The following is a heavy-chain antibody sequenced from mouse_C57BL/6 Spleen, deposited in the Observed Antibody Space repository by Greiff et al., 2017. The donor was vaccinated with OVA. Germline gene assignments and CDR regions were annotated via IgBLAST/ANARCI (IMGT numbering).Heavy chain of an antibody. CDR3: ARSTMFTTGGQVDY. D-gene: IGHD2-2*01. CDR1: GYTFTSYW. CDR2: INPSSGYT. Sequence: QVQLKQSGAELAKPGASVKLSCKASGYTFTSYWMHWVKQRPGQGLEWIGYINPSSGYTKYNQKFKDKATLTADKSSSTAYMQLSSLTYEESAVYYCARSTMFTTGGQVDYWGQGTTLSVSS. J-gene: IGHJ2*01. V-gene: IGHV1-7*01.